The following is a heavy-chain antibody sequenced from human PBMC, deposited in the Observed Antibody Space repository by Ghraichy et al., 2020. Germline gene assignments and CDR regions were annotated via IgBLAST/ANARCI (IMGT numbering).Heavy chain of an antibody. CDR3: VRGYYDSSGYRDWYFDL. J-gene: IGHJ2*01. D-gene: IGHD3-22*01. V-gene: IGHV1-8*01. CDR2: MNPNSGNT. CDR1: GYTFTSYD. Sequence: ASVKVSCKASGYTFTSYDINWVRQATGQGVEWMGWMNPNSGNTGYAQKFQGRVTMTRNTSISTAYMELSSLRSEDTAVYYCVRGYYDSSGYRDWYFDLWGRGTLVTVSS.